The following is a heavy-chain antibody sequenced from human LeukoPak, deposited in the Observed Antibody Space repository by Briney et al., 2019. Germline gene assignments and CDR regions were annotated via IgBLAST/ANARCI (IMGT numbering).Heavy chain of an antibody. V-gene: IGHV4-34*01. CDR3: ARGGGWYRI. J-gene: IGHJ4*02. CDR1: GGSFSGYY. CDR2: INHSGST. D-gene: IGHD6-19*01. Sequence: SETLSLTCAVYGGSFSGYYWSWIRQPPGKGLEWIGEINHSGSTNYNPSLKSRVTISVDTSKNQFSLKLSSVTAADTAVYYCARGGGWYRIWGQGTLVTVSS.